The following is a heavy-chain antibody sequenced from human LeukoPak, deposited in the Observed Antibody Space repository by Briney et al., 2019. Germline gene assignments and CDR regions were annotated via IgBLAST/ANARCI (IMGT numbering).Heavy chain of an antibody. J-gene: IGHJ4*02. CDR3: ARGRFVVVVAATRPFDY. V-gene: IGHV4-34*01. Sequence: SETLSLTCAVYGGSFSGYYWSWIRQPPGKGLEWIGEINHSGSTNYSTSLKSGVTISVDTSKNQFSLKLSSVTAADTAVYYCARGRFVVVVAATRPFDYWGQGTLVTVSS. CDR1: GGSFSGYY. D-gene: IGHD2-15*01. CDR2: INHSGST.